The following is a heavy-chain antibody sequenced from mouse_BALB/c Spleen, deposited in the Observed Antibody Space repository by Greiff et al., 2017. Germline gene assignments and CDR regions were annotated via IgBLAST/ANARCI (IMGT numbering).Heavy chain of an antibody. V-gene: IGHV5-4*02. CDR2: ISDGGSYT. CDR3: ARARFAY. J-gene: IGHJ3*01. CDR1: GFTFSDYY. Sequence: EVQLVESGGGLVKPGGSLKLSCAASGFTFSDYYMYWVRQTPEKRLEWVATISDGGSYTYYPDSVKGRFTISRDNAKNNLYLQMSSLKSEDTAMYYCARARFAYWGQGTLVTVSA.